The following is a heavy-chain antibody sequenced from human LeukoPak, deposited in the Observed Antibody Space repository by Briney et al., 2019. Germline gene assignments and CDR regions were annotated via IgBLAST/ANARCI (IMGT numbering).Heavy chain of an antibody. D-gene: IGHD2/OR15-2a*01. Sequence: GASVKVSCKASGGTLSSYAISWVRQAPGHGLEWMGGIIPIFGTANYAQKFQGRVTITADESTSTAYMELSSLRSEDTAVYYCARALPSIDAFDIWGQGTMVTVSS. CDR2: IIPIFGTA. CDR3: ARALPSIDAFDI. CDR1: GGTLSSYA. V-gene: IGHV1-69*13. J-gene: IGHJ3*02.